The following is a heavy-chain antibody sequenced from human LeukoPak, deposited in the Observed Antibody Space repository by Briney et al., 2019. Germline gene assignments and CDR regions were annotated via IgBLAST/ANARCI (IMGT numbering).Heavy chain of an antibody. V-gene: IGHV1-24*01. D-gene: IGHD3-22*01. CDR1: GYTLTELS. J-gene: IGHJ4*02. Sequence: ASVKVSCKXSGYTLTELSMHWVRQAPGKGLEWMGCFDPEDGETIYAQKFQGRVTMTEDTSTDTAYMELSSLRSEDTAVYYCARGEAFRDYYDSSGYYYWGQGTLVTVSS. CDR3: ARGEAFRDYYDSSGYYY. CDR2: FDPEDGET.